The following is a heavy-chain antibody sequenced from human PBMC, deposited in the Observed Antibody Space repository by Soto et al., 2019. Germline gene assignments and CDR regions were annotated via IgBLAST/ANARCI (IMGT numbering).Heavy chain of an antibody. D-gene: IGHD6-13*01. CDR2: INPSAGTT. CDR1: GYTFTSYY. V-gene: IGHV1-46*01. J-gene: IGHJ6*02. CDR3: ARDLDPKIAAAGQKDYGMDV. Sequence: QVQLVQSGAEVKKPGASVKVSCKASGYTFTSYYMHWVRQAPGQGLEWMGVINPSAGTTSYAQKFQSRVTMTRDTSTSTVYMELSSLRSEDTAVYYCARDLDPKIAAAGQKDYGMDVWGQGTTVTVSS.